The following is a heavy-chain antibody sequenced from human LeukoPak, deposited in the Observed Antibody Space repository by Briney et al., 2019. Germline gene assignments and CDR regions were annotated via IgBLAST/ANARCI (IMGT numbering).Heavy chain of an antibody. CDR2: IYYSGST. D-gene: IGHD6-19*01. V-gene: IGHV4-61*03. CDR3: ARGDSSGWYAFDS. CDR1: GGSVSSDNYY. J-gene: IGHJ4*02. Sequence: SETLSLTCSVSGGSVSSDNYYWSWIRQPPGKGLEWIGYIYYSGSTNYNPSLKSRVAISVDRSKNHFSLKMSSVTAADTAVYYCARGDSSGWYAFDSWGQGTLVTVSS.